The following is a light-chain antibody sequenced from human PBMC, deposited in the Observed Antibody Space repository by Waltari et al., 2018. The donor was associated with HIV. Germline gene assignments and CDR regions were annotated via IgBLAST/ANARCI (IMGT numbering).Light chain of an antibody. J-gene: IGKJ1*01. CDR1: QSISSY. V-gene: IGKV1-39*01. Sequence: DIQMTQSPSSLSASVGDRVTITCRASQSISSYLNWYQQKPVKAPKLLIYAASSLQSGVPSRFSGSGSGTDFTLTISSLQPEDFATYYCQQSYSTPWTFGQGTKVEIK. CDR3: QQSYSTPWT. CDR2: AAS.